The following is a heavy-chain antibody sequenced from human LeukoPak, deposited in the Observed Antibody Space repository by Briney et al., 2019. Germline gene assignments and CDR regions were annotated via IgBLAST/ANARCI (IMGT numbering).Heavy chain of an antibody. CDR1: GFTFSSYE. J-gene: IGHJ3*02. D-gene: IGHD1-26*01. Sequence: GGSLRLSCAASGFTFSSYEMNWVRQAPGKVLEWVSYITSSGITIYYADSVKGRFTISRDNAKNSLYLQMNSLRAEDTAVYYCARETNGGTYYNAFDIWGQGTMVTVSS. CDR3: ARETNGGTYYNAFDI. V-gene: IGHV3-48*03. CDR2: ITSSGITI.